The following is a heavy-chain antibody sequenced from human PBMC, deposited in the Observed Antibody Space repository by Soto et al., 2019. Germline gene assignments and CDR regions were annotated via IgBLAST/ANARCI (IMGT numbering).Heavy chain of an antibody. J-gene: IGHJ4*02. CDR1: GFTFTSNW. V-gene: IGHV3-74*01. Sequence: EVQLVESGGGLVQPGGSLRLSCAASGFTFTSNWMHWVRQAPGKGLVWVSRINNDGTNTTYADSVKGRFTISRDNAKNPQYLKVNTVGGGDSDVYYCTRGGATGAGIYHFEDWGQGTLVTVSS. CDR3: TRGGATGAGIYHFED. CDR2: INNDGTNT. D-gene: IGHD3-10*01.